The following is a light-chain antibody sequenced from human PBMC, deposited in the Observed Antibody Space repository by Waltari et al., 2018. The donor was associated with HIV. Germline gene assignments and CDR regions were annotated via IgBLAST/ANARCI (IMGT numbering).Light chain of an antibody. V-gene: IGLV2-14*03. CDR1: NSAFGYYAY. CDR3: SAQTGSTTLV. J-gene: IGLJ3*02. CDR2: DVS. Sequence: QSALTQPASVSGSPGQSITISCSGLNSAFGYYAYLSWYQQHPGKAPKLMIYDVSKRPSGISKRFSGSKSGNTASLTLSGLQAEDEADYYCSAQTGSTTLVFGGGTTLTVL.